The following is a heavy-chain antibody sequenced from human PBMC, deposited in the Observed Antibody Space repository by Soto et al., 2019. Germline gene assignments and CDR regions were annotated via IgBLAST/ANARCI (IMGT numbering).Heavy chain of an antibody. D-gene: IGHD4-17*01. J-gene: IGHJ2*01. CDR3: ARRLTTIPFVEWYFDL. CDR1: GGSISSSSYY. Sequence: SETLSLTCTVSGGSISSSSYYWGWIRQPPGKGLEWIGSIYYSGNTYYKPSLKSRVTISVDTSKNQFSLKLSSVTAADTAVYYCARRLTTIPFVEWYFDLWGRGTLVTVSS. CDR2: IYYSGNT. V-gene: IGHV4-39*01.